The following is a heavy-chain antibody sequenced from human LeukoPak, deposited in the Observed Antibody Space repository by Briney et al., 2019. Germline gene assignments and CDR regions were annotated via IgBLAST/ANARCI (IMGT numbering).Heavy chain of an antibody. CDR3: ARDLASDIVVVTATYDY. V-gene: IGHV1-46*01. D-gene: IGHD2-21*02. CDR1: GYTFTSYY. J-gene: IGHJ4*02. CDR2: INPSGGST. Sequence: ASVKVSCKASGYTFTSYYMHWVRQAPGQGLEWMEIINPSGGSTSYAQKFQGRVTMTRDTSTSTVYMELSSLRSEDTAVYYCARDLASDIVVVTATYDYWGQGTLVTVSS.